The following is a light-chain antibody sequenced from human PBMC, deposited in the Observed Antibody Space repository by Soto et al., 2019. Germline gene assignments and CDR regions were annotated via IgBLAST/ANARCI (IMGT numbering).Light chain of an antibody. CDR2: DVS. CDR1: SSDVGAYNL. V-gene: IGLV2-14*02. Sequence: QSALTQPASVSGSPGQSITISCTGTSSDVGAYNLVSWYQQHPGRAPKLFIFDVSDRPSGVSNRFSGSKSGKTASLTISGLQAEDEAFYYCSSYTNTSTLVFGGGTKLTVL. J-gene: IGLJ3*02. CDR3: SSYTNTSTLV.